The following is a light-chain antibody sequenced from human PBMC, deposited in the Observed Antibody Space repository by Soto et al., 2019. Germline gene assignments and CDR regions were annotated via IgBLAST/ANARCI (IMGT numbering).Light chain of an antibody. Sequence: QSVLTQPPSVSGAPGQRVTISCTGSSSNVGAGYDVHWYQQLPGTAPKPLIYGNGNRPSGVPDRFSGSKSGTSASLAITGLQAEDEADYYCQSYDSSLSGHVVFGGGTKLTVL. V-gene: IGLV1-40*01. CDR1: SSNVGAGYD. J-gene: IGLJ2*01. CDR2: GNG. CDR3: QSYDSSLSGHVV.